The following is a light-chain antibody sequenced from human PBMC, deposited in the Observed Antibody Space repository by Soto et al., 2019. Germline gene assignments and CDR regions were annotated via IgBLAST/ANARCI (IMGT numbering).Light chain of an antibody. CDR3: QKYNSAPFT. CDR2: GAS. CDR1: QDISNF. J-gene: IGKJ3*01. V-gene: IGKV1-27*01. Sequence: DIQMTQSPSSLSASVGDRVTITCRASQDISNFLVWFQQKPGKVPHLLIYGASTLQSGVPSRFSGSGSGTDFTLTISSLQPEDVAPYFCQKYNSAPFTFGPGTTVDIK.